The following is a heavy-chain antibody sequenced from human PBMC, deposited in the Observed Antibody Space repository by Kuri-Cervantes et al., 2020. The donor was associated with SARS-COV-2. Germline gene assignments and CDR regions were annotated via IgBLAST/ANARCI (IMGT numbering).Heavy chain of an antibody. CDR1: GYSISSGYY. CDR3: ARAVVSNSGWYLY. V-gene: IGHV4-38-2*01. J-gene: IGHJ4*02. D-gene: IGHD6-19*01. Sequence: SETLSLTCAVSGYSISSGYYWGWIRQPPGKGLEWIGRIYHSGSTYYNPSLKSRVTISVDTSKDQFSLKLSSVTAADTAVYYCARAVVSNSGWYLYWGQGTLVTVSS. CDR2: IYHSGST.